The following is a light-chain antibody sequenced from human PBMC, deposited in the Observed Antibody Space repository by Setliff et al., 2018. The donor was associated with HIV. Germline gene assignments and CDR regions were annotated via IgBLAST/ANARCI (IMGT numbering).Light chain of an antibody. V-gene: IGLV1-44*01. J-gene: IGLJ1*01. CDR3: CSYAGSYTSLYV. CDR1: SSNIGSNS. CDR2: SNN. Sequence: QSVLTQPPSASGTPGQRVTISCSGSSSNIGSNSVNWYQQLPGAAPKVLIHSNNQRPSGVPDRFSGSKSGTSAPLAISGLQSEDEADYYCCSYAGSYTSLYVFGTGTKVTVL.